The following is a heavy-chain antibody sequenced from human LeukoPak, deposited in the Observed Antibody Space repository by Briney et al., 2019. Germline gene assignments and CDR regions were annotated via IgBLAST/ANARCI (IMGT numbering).Heavy chain of an antibody. CDR3: TSRFIVVVVAATPGYMDV. D-gene: IGHD2-15*01. V-gene: IGHV3-15*01. J-gene: IGHJ6*03. CDR2: IKSKPDGGTT. Sequence: PGGSLRLSRAASGFTFSNAWMSWVRQAPGKGLEWVGRIKSKPDGGTTDYAAPVKGRFTISRDDSKNTLYLQMNSLKTEDTAVYYCTSRFIVVVVAATPGYMDVWGKGTTVTVSS. CDR1: GFTFSNAW.